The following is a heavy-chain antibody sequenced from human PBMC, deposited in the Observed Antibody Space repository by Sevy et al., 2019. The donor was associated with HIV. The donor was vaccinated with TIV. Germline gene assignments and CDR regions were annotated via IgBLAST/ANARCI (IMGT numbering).Heavy chain of an antibody. Sequence: GESLKISCQASGYSFPTYWIAWVRQMPGKGLEWVGIFWPIESDTTYSRSFQGQVTISVDKSINTVYLHWSSLKASHTGVYYCARGRQWPSDFDFWGQGTLVTVSS. V-gene: IGHV5-51*01. D-gene: IGHD6-19*01. CDR3: ARGRQWPSDFDF. CDR2: FWPIESDT. J-gene: IGHJ4*02. CDR1: GYSFPTYW.